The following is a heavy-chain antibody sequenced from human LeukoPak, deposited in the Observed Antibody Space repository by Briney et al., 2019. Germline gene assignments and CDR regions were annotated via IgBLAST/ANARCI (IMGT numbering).Heavy chain of an antibody. D-gene: IGHD7-27*01. V-gene: IGHV3-9*01. CDR2: ISWNSGNI. CDR1: GFIFDDYA. Sequence: GGSLRLSCAASGFIFDDYAMHWVRQPPGKALEWVSGISWNSGNIGYADSVKGRFIISRDNAKKSLYLEMNSLRAEDTALYYCAKDLTGDNRGSLFDYWGQGTLVTVSS. CDR3: AKDLTGDNRGSLFDY. J-gene: IGHJ4*02.